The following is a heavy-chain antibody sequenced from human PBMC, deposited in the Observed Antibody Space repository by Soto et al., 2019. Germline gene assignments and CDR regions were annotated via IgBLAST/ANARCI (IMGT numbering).Heavy chain of an antibody. D-gene: IGHD3-16*01. V-gene: IGHV4-59*01. J-gene: IGHJ6*02. Sequence: QVQLQESGPGLVKPSETLSLTCTVSGDSISSYYWSWIRQPPGKGLEWIGYIFYTGITNYNPSFTSRVTMSVDSPKNYVSLNLSSVAAADTAVYFCAREGVPTPGLDVWGQGTTVTVSS. CDR1: GDSISSYY. CDR2: IFYTGIT. CDR3: AREGVPTPGLDV.